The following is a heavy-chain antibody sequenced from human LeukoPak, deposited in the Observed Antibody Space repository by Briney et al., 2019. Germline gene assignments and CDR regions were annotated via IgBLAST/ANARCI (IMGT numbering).Heavy chain of an antibody. CDR3: ARSYPRAHVLRFLEWRNWFDP. CDR2: IHYSGST. J-gene: IGHJ5*02. V-gene: IGHV4-59*01. D-gene: IGHD3-3*01. Sequence: PSETLSLTCTVSGGSITNYYWTWIRQPPGKGLEWLGYIHYSGSTDYNPSLKSRVTTSVDTSKNQFSLQLSSVTAADTAVYYCARSYPRAHVLRFLEWRNWFDPWGQGTLVTVSS. CDR1: GGSITNYY.